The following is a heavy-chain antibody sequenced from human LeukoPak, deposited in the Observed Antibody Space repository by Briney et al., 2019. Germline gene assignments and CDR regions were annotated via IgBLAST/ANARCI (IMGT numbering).Heavy chain of an antibody. CDR2: IYYSGST. Sequence: YXWXXXXXHPGRGLEWIGYIYYSGSTYYNPSLKSRVTISVDTSKNQFSLKLSSVTAADTAVYYCARGYDFWSGYYDYWGQGTLVTVYS. V-gene: IGHV4-31*02. CDR3: ARGYDFWSGYYDY. CDR1: YX. D-gene: IGHD3-3*01. J-gene: IGHJ4*02.